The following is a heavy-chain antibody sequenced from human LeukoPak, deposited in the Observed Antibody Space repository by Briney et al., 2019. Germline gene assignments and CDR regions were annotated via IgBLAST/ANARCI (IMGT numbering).Heavy chain of an antibody. V-gene: IGHV1-8*01. CDR3: ARAEVPAAIPLWYYYYGMDV. CDR1: GYTFTSYD. D-gene: IGHD2-2*02. J-gene: IGHJ6*02. CDR2: MNPNSGNT. Sequence: ASVKVCCKASGYTFTSYDINWVRQAAGQGLEWMGWMNPNSGNTGYAQKFQGRVTMTRNTSISTAYMELSSLRSEDTAVYYCARAEVPAAIPLWYYYYGMDVWGQGTTVTVSS.